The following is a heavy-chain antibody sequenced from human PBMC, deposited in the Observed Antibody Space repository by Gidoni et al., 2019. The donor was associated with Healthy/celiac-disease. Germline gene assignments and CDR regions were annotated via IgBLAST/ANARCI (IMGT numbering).Heavy chain of an antibody. J-gene: IGHJ4*02. CDR1: GGSISSSSYY. V-gene: IGHV4-39*01. D-gene: IGHD5-12*01. CDR3: ARLDGGYLLFDY. CDR2: IYYSGSA. Sequence: QLQLQESGPGLVRPSETLSLTCTVSGGSISSSSYYWGWIRQPPGKGLEWMGTIYYSGSAYYNPSLKSRLTISVDTSKNQFSLKLSSVTAADTAVYYCARLDGGYLLFDYWVQGTLVTVSS.